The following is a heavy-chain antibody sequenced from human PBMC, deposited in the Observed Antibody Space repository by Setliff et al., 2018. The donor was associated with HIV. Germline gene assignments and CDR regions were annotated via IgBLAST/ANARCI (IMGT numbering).Heavy chain of an antibody. D-gene: IGHD1-7*01. Sequence: GGSLRLSCIASGFTFSDYWMTWVRQAPGKGLEWVANIKDDGSDKNYVGSVKSRFTISRDNSKNTLYLEMNSLRAEDTAVYYCARVRITGTTRWFDPWGQGTLVTVSS. CDR1: GFTFSDYW. CDR2: IKDDGSDK. J-gene: IGHJ5*02. CDR3: ARVRITGTTRWFDP. V-gene: IGHV3-7*01.